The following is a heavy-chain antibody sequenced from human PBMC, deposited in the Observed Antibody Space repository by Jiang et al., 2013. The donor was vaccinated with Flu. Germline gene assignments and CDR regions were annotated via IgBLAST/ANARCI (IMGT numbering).Heavy chain of an antibody. CDR3: ARLPKNIVMLNPGFDF. Sequence: GPGLVKPSETLSLTCTVSGGSISSSNYYWGWIRQPPGNGLEWIGSIYYSGSTYYNPSLKSRVTISVDTSNNQFSLKLSSVTAADTAVYYCARLPKNIVMLNPGFDFWGQGTPGHRLL. V-gene: IGHV4-39*01. D-gene: IGHD3-16*01. CDR2: IYYSGST. J-gene: IGHJ4*02. CDR1: GGSISSSNYY.